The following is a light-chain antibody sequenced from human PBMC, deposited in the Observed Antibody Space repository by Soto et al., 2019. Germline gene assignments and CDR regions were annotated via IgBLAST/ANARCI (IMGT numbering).Light chain of an antibody. V-gene: IGKV3-20*01. CDR2: GVS. J-gene: IGKJ1*01. CDR1: QPIYSDY. Sequence: GLKQSPAALSSIQGDRVTLSCRASQPIYSDYFAWCVQKPGQAPRLLIYGVSRRAPGIPDRFSGSGTGTDFTLTISRLKPEDFAVYYCHEYDGWTFGQRT. CDR3: HEYDGWT.